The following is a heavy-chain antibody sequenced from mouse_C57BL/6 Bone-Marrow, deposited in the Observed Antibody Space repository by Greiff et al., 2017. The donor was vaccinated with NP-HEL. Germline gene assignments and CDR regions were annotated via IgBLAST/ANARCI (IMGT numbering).Heavy chain of an antibody. CDR2: IDPSDSYT. V-gene: IGHV1-69*01. J-gene: IGHJ2*01. Sequence: QVQLQQPGAELVMPGASVKLSCKASGYTFTSYWMHWVKQRPGQGLEWIGEIDPSDSYTNYNQKFKGKSTLTVDKSASTAYMQLSSLTSEDSAVYYCATGYFDYWGQGTTLTVSS. CDR3: ATGYFDY. CDR1: GYTFTSYW.